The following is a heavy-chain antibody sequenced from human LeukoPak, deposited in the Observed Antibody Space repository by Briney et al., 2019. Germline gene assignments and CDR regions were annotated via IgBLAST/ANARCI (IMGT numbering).Heavy chain of an antibody. Sequence: PSETLSLTCTASGCSFSSYYWSWIRQPPGKGLEWIGYIYYSGSNNYNPSLKSRVTISVDTSKNQFSLKLSSVTAADTAVYYCASGSSLWWRNWGQGTLVTVSS. CDR1: GCSFSSYY. CDR2: IYYSGSN. CDR3: ASGSSLWWRN. J-gene: IGHJ4*02. D-gene: IGHD2-21*01. V-gene: IGHV4-59*08.